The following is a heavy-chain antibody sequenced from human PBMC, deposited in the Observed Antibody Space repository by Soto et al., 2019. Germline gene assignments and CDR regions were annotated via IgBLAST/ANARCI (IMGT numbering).Heavy chain of an antibody. J-gene: IGHJ6*01. CDR3: ARGVYYDNKWVELGYYGLDV. CDR2: ISPYDDST. Sequence: ASVKVSCKASDYTFIRYGITWVRQAPGQGFEWMGWISPYDDSTIYAQKLQGRVTMTADTSTRIVNLTLMSLKSDDTAVYYCARGVYYDNKWVELGYYGLDVGGQGTSVAVSS. D-gene: IGHD3-16*01. CDR1: DYTFIRYG. V-gene: IGHV1-18*01.